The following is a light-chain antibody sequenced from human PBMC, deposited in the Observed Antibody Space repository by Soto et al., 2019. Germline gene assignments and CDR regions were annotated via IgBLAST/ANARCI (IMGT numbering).Light chain of an antibody. Sequence: SYELTQSPSVSVSPGQTARITCSGDALPKKYVYWYQLRPGQAPLLIVYKDNERASGIPERFSGSSSGPTATLTISGVQAEDEADYYCQSTDGTGSLYVFGGGTKLTVL. CDR1: ALPKKY. CDR3: QSTDGTGSLYV. V-gene: IGLV3-25*03. J-gene: IGLJ1*01. CDR2: KDN.